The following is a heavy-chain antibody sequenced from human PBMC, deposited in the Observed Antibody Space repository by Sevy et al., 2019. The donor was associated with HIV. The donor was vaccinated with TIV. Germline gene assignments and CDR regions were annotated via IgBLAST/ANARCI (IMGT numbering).Heavy chain of an antibody. V-gene: IGHV3-30*18. CDR3: AKDYSAGITFVRGAYRARGDYFDY. Sequence: GGSLRLSCVTSGFTFRTSGMHWVRQSPGKGLEWVAIISYDEARKNYGVSVSGRFSISKDNSKNTPYLQMSSLKTEDTAVYYCAKDYSAGITFVRGAYRARGDYFDYWGQRTQVTVSS. CDR1: GFTFRTSG. D-gene: IGHD3-10*01. J-gene: IGHJ4*02. CDR2: ISYDEARK.